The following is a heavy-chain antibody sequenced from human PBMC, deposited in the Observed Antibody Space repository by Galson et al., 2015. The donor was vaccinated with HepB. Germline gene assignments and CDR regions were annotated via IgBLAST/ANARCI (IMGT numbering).Heavy chain of an antibody. Sequence: SVKVSCKASGYTFTSYAMHWVRQAPGQRLEWMGWINAGNGNTKYSQKFQGRVTITRDTSASTAYMELSSLRSEDTAVYYCARDGAPGVIIYNFDYWGQGTLVTVSS. CDR1: GYTFTSYA. CDR2: INAGNGNT. CDR3: ARDGAPGVIIYNFDY. J-gene: IGHJ4*02. V-gene: IGHV1-3*01. D-gene: IGHD3-10*01.